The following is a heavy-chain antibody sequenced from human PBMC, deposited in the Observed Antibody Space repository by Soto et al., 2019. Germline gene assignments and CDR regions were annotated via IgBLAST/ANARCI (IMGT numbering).Heavy chain of an antibody. CDR2: IDPSDSYT. J-gene: IGHJ6*02. Sequence: GESLKISCKGSGYSFTSYWITWVRQMPGKGLEWMGRIDPSDSYTNYSPSFQGHVTISTDKSISTAYLQWSSLKASDTAIYYCARLSDRYRIWPGNYSYYGMDVWCQGTTVTVSS. CDR3: ARLSDRYRIWPGNYSYYGMDV. D-gene: IGHD4-4*01. V-gene: IGHV5-10-1*01. CDR1: GYSFTSYW.